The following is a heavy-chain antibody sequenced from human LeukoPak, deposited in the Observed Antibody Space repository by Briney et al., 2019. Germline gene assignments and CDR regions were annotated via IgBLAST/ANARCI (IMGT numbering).Heavy chain of an antibody. J-gene: IGHJ5*02. CDR1: GYSFTDYY. CDR2: INPNSGGT. CDR3: ARADRLHGGPYLVGP. D-gene: IGHD3-16*01. V-gene: IGHV1-2*02. Sequence: ASVKVSCKTSGYSFTDYYMHWVRQAPGQGLEWMGWINPNSGGTSSAQKFQGRVTMTRDTSITTVYMEVTWLTSDDTAIYYCARADRLHGGPYLVGPWGQGTLVTVSS.